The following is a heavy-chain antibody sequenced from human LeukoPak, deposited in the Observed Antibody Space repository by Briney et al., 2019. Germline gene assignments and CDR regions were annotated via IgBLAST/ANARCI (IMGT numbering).Heavy chain of an antibody. CDR2: INHSGST. CDR3: ARGSLAARAFDY. CDR1: GGSFSGYY. Sequence: SSETLSLTCAVYGGSFSGYYWSWIRQPRGKGLEWIGEINHSGSTNYNPSLKSRVTISVDTSKNQFSLKLSSVTAADTAVYYCARGSLAARAFDYWGQGTLVSVSS. V-gene: IGHV4-34*01. J-gene: IGHJ4*02. D-gene: IGHD6-6*01.